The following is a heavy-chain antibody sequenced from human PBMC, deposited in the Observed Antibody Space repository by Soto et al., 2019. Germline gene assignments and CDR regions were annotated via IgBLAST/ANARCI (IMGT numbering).Heavy chain of an antibody. D-gene: IGHD3-22*01. CDR3: AREGDMKFHSDSSDEPGY. J-gene: IGHJ4*02. CDR2: ISRYNGNT. CDR1: GYTFTRSG. V-gene: IGHV1-18*01. Sequence: ASVKVSCKASGYTFTRSGVSWARQAPGQGPEWMRRISRYNGNTNYAQKFQGRVTITADTSTSTAYMELSSLRSDDTAVYYCAREGDMKFHSDSSDEPGYWGQGTLVTVSS.